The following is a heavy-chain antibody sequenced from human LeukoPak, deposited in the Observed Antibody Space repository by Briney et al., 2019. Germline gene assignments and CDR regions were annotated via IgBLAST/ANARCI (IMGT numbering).Heavy chain of an antibody. CDR3: AAGTTSTYYYYGMDV. D-gene: IGHD4-11*01. CDR1: GXXFXXXX. CDR2: IVVGSFNT. J-gene: IGHJ6*02. V-gene: IGHV1-58*01. Sequence: ASVXXXCKASGXXFXXXXXXXVXQARGQXXXXXXSIVVGSFNTNYAQKFQERVTITTDMSTSTAYMELSSLRSEDTAVYYCAAGTTSTYYYYGMDVWGQGTTVTVSS.